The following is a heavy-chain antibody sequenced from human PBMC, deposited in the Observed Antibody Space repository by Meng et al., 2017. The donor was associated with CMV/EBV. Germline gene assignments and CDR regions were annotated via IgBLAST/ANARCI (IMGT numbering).Heavy chain of an antibody. CDR2: IYYSGST. V-gene: IGHV4-39*01. CDR3: ARHSEYNSSISHWFDP. D-gene: IGHD6-6*01. CDR1: GGSISSSSYY. Sequence: SETLSLTCTVSGGSISSSSYYWGWIRQPPGKGLEWIGSIYYSGSTYYNPSLKSRVTISVDTSKNQFSLKLSSVTAADTAVYYCARHSEYNSSISHWFDPWGQGTLVTVSS. J-gene: IGHJ5*02.